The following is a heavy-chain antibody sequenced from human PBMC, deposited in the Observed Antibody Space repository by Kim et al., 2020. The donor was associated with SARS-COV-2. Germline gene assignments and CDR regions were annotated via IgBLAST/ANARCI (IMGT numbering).Heavy chain of an antibody. CDR3: ARALTIFGVVISAFDY. Sequence: SETLSLTCTVSGDSISSGGYYWSWIRQHPGKGLECFGYIYYSGSTYYNPSLKSRVTISVDTSKNQFSLKLSSVTAADTAVYYCARALTIFGVVISAFDYWGQGTLVTVSS. CDR1: GDSISSGGYY. CDR2: IYYSGST. J-gene: IGHJ4*02. V-gene: IGHV4-31*03. D-gene: IGHD3-3*01.